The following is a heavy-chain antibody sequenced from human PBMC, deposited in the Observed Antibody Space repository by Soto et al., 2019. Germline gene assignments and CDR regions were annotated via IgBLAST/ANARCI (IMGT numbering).Heavy chain of an antibody. D-gene: IGHD3-3*01. CDR2: ACYGGLY. J-gene: IGHJ6*03. V-gene: IGHV4-39*01. CDR3: ARGSDFWSGWGPDNYYYYMDV. Sequence: SETLSLTCSVSGGTVGDSKYCWGWIRQPPGKGLEWLGYACYGGLYSYSPSLQSRVTVSVDTCTDQFSLRLSAVTAADTAVYYCARGSDFWSGWGPDNYYYYMDVWGKGTTVTVSS. CDR1: GGTVGDSKYC.